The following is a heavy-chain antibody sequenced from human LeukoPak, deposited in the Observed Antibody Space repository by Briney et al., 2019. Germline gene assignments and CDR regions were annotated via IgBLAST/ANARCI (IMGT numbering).Heavy chain of an antibody. CDR3: ARTYTAKGYFDY. Sequence: GESLKISCKGSGYXFTSYWICWVRQMPGKGLEWMGIIYPGDSDTRYSPSFQGQVTISADKSISTAYLQWSSLKASDTATYYCARTYTAKGYFDYWGQGTLVTVSS. V-gene: IGHV5-51*01. J-gene: IGHJ4*02. CDR2: IYPGDSDT. D-gene: IGHD3-16*01. CDR1: GYXFTSYW.